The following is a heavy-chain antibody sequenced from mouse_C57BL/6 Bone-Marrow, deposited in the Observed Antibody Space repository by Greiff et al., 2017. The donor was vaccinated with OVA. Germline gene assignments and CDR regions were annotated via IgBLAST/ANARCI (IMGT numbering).Heavy chain of an antibody. J-gene: IGHJ2*01. CDR2: IDPSDSYT. D-gene: IGHD1-1*01. Sequence: QVQLQQPGAELVKPGASVKLSCKASGYTFTSYWMQWVKQRPGQGLEWIGEIDPSDSYTNYNQKFKGKATLTVDTSSSTAYMQLSSLTSADSAVYYCARGVTTVVDFDYWGQGTTLTVSS. CDR1: GYTFTSYW. CDR3: ARGVTTVVDFDY. V-gene: IGHV1-50*01.